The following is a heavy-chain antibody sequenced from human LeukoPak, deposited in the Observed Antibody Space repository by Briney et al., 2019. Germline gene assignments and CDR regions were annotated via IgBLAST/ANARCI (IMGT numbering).Heavy chain of an antibody. CDR3: ARDGLAAGGPNYMDV. D-gene: IGHD6-13*01. Sequence: SETLSLTCTVSGGSISNRTYYWSWIRQPPGKGLEWIGEINHSGSTNYNPSLKSRVTISVDTSKNQFSLKLSSVTAADTAVHYCARDGLAAGGPNYMDVWGKGTTVTISS. J-gene: IGHJ6*03. CDR1: GGSISNRTYY. CDR2: INHSGST. V-gene: IGHV4-39*07.